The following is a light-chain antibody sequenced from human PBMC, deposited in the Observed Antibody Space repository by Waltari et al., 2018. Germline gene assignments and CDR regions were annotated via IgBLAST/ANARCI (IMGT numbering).Light chain of an antibody. CDR1: QSLLDSEDGNTY. Sequence: IVMTQTPLSLPVTLGEPASISCRSSQSLLDSEDGNTYLEWYLQKPGQSPQLLIYEVSNRASGVPDRFSGSGSDTDFTLKISRVEAEDVGVYYCMQALEFPWTFGQGTKVEIK. CDR2: EVS. CDR3: MQALEFPWT. J-gene: IGKJ1*01. V-gene: IGKV2-40*01.